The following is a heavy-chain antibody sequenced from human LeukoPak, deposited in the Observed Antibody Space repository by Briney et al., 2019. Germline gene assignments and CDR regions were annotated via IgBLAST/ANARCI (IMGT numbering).Heavy chain of an antibody. Sequence: PGGSLRLSCAASGFTFSSYSMNWVRQAPGKGLEWVSSISSSSSYIYYADSVKGRFTISRDNAKNSLYLQMNSLRAEDTAVYYCARGSCYYLGHFDYWGQGSLVTVSS. J-gene: IGHJ4*02. D-gene: IGHD3-22*01. CDR1: GFTFSSYS. V-gene: IGHV3-21*01. CDR2: ISSSSSYI. CDR3: ARGSCYYLGHFDY.